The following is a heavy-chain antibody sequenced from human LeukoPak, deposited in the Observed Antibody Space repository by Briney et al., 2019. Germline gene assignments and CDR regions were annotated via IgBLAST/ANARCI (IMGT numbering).Heavy chain of an antibody. J-gene: IGHJ4*02. D-gene: IGHD2-2*01. V-gene: IGHV3-23*01. CDR1: GFTFSSYA. Sequence: GGSLRLSCAASGFTFSSYAMSWVRQAPGKGLEWVSAISGSGGSTYYADSVKGRFTISRDNSKNTLYLQMNSLGAEDTAVYYCARHQTTHRSRNIVVVPVAVDYWGQGTLVTVSS. CDR3: ARHQTTHRSRNIVVVPVAVDY. CDR2: ISGSGGST.